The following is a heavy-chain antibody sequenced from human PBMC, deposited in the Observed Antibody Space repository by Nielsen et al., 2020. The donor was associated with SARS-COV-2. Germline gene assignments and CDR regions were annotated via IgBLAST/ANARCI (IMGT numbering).Heavy chain of an antibody. D-gene: IGHD6-6*01. Sequence: SETLSLTCTVSGGPISSSSYYWGWIRQPPGKGLEWVGSIYYSGSTYYNPSLKSRVTISVDTSKNQFSLKLSSVTAADTAVYYCATSRRWGIAARPGSTDYWGQGTLVTVSS. CDR1: GGPISSSSYY. CDR3: ATSRRWGIAARPGSTDY. CDR2: IYYSGST. V-gene: IGHV4-39*01. J-gene: IGHJ4*02.